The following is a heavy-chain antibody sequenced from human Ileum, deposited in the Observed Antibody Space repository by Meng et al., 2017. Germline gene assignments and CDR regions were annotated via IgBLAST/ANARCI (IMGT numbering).Heavy chain of an antibody. CDR2: IIGSGNNI. CDR3: ARERAGYYYDY. J-gene: IGHJ4*02. D-gene: IGHD3-9*01. V-gene: IGHV3-21*01. Sequence: EVQLVGSGGGLVKPGGSLRLSCAASGFPFSPYTMDWARQAPGKGLEWVSSIIGSGNNIYYADSVKGRFTISRDNAKSSLYLQMNSLRDEDTAVYYCARERAGYYYDYWGQGTLVTVSS. CDR1: GFPFSPYT.